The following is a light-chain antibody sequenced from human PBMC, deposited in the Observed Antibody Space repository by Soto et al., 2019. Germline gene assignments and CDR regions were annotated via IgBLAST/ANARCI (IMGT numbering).Light chain of an antibody. Sequence: DTHMTHSPSCRSRSVGNKVSITCXASQGISSWLAWYQQKPGKAPKLLIYAASSLQSGVPSRFSGSGSGTDFTLTISSLQPEDFATYYCQQANSFPITFGQGTRLEIK. J-gene: IGKJ5*01. CDR2: AAS. CDR3: QQANSFPIT. CDR1: QGISSW. V-gene: IGKV1D-12*01.